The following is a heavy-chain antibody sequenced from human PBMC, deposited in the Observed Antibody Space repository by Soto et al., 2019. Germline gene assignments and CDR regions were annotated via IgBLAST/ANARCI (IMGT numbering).Heavy chain of an antibody. CDR2: IIPIFGTA. D-gene: IGHD3-9*01. Sequence: QVQLVQSGAEVKKPGSSVKVSCKASGGTFSSYAISWVRQAPGQGLEWMGGIIPIFGTANYAQKFQGRVTITADESTRTAYMELSSMRSEETAVYYCARSPQYYDILAGYPSMRNWFDPWGQGTLVTVSS. J-gene: IGHJ5*02. CDR1: GGTFSSYA. CDR3: ARSPQYYDILAGYPSMRNWFDP. V-gene: IGHV1-69*12.